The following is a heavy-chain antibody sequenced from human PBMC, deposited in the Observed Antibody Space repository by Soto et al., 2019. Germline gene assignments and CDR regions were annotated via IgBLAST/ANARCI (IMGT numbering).Heavy chain of an antibody. Sequence: SETLSLTCTVSGGSISSSSYYWGWIRQPPGKGLEWIGSIYYSGSTYYNQSLKSRVTISVDTSKNQFSLKLRSVTAADTAVYYCARGDVDWFDPWGQGTLVTVSS. CDR2: IYYSGST. CDR3: ARGDVDWFDP. CDR1: GGSISSSSYY. D-gene: IGHD3-10*01. J-gene: IGHJ5*02. V-gene: IGHV4-39*01.